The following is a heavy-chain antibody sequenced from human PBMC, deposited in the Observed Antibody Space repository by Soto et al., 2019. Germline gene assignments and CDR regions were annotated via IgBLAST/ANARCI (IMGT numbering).Heavy chain of an antibody. CDR3: AKEPTTVTTVHYYYYMDV. CDR1: GFTVSSYG. J-gene: IGHJ6*03. D-gene: IGHD4-4*01. V-gene: IGHV3-30*18. CDR2: ISCDGSNK. Sequence: QVQLVESGGGVVQPGRSLRLSCAASGFTVSSYGMHRVRQAPGKGLEWVAVISCDGSNKYYADSVKGRFTISRDNSKNTLYLQMNSLRAEDTAVYYCAKEPTTVTTVHYYYYMDVWGKGTTVTVSS.